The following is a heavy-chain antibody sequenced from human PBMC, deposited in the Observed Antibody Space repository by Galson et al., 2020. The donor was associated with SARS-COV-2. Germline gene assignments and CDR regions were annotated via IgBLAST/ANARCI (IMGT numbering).Heavy chain of an antibody. CDR3: AREYSSRLPRRFDY. D-gene: IGHD6-13*01. CDR1: GFTFSSYA. V-gene: IGHV3-30-3*01. J-gene: IGHJ4*02. Sequence: GESLKISCASSGFTFSSYAMHWVRQAPGKGLEWVAVISYDGSNKYYADSVKGRFTISRDNSKNTLYLQMNSLRAEDTAVYYCAREYSSRLPRRFDYWGQGTLVTVSS. CDR2: ISYDGSNK.